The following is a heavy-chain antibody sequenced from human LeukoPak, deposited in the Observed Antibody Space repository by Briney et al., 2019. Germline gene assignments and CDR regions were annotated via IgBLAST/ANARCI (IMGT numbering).Heavy chain of an antibody. Sequence: ASVKVSCKASGYTFTSYGISWVRQAPGQGLEWMGWISAYNGNTNYAQKLQGRVTMTTDTSTSTAYMELRSLRSDDTAVYYCATDGPLTMVRGVIIRWGQGTLVTVSS. CDR3: ATDGPLTMVRGVIIR. CDR1: GYTFTSYG. CDR2: ISAYNGNT. V-gene: IGHV1-18*01. D-gene: IGHD3-10*01. J-gene: IGHJ4*02.